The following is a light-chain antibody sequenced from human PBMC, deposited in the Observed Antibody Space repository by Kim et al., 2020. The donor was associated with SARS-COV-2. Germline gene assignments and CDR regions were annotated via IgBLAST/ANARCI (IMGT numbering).Light chain of an antibody. CDR2: GAT. V-gene: IGKV3-20*01. CDR1: QSVSTS. Sequence: WPPGERAPLAGRASQSVSTSLAWYQHKSGQAPRLLIVGATNRASGIPDRFSGSGSGTDFTLTISRLEPEDFALYYCQQYGSSPLTFGGGTKVDIK. J-gene: IGKJ4*01. CDR3: QQYGSSPLT.